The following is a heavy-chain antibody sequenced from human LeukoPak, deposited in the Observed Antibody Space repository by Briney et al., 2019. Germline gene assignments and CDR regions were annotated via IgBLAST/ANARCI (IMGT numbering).Heavy chain of an antibody. J-gene: IGHJ5*02. CDR1: GFTFSSYA. Sequence: GGSLRLSCAASGFTFSSYAMSWVRQASGKGLEWVSAISGSGGSTYYADSVKGRFTISRDNSKNTLYLQMNSLRAEDTAVYYCAKDHALLRSGGFDPWGQGTLVTVSS. CDR3: AKDHALLRSGGFDP. CDR2: ISGSGGST. V-gene: IGHV3-23*01. D-gene: IGHD3-3*01.